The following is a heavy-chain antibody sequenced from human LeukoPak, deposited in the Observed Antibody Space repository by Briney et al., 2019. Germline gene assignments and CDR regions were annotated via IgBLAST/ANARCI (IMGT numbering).Heavy chain of an antibody. D-gene: IGHD1-26*01. CDR1: GGSISSSSYY. V-gene: IGHV4-39*07. CDR2: IYYSGST. Sequence: TSETLSLTCTVSGGSISSSSYYWGWIRQPPGKGLEWIGSIYYSGSTYYNPSLESRVTISVDTSKNQFSPKLSSVTAADTAVYYCARGLRSGSSIHYFDYWGQGTLVTVSS. CDR3: ARGLRSGSSIHYFDY. J-gene: IGHJ4*02.